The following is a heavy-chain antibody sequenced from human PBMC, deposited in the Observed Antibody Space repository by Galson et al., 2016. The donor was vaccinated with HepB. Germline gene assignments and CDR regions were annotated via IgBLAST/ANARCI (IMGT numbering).Heavy chain of an antibody. J-gene: IGHJ4*02. D-gene: IGHD6-19*01. V-gene: IGHV3-9*01. CDR1: GFTFDDHG. CDR2: ISWNSGSI. CDR3: AKDSEAWRRAVTGYFDY. Sequence: SLRLSCAGSGFTFDDHGMHWVRQAPGKGLEWVSSISWNSGSIAYADSVKGRFTISRDNAKNTLYLHMNSLRPEDTALYYCAKDSEAWRRAVTGYFDYWGQGTLVTVSS.